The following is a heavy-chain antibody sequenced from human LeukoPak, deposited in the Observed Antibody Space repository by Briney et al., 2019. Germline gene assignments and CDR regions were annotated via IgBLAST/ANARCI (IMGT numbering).Heavy chain of an antibody. CDR1: GGTFSSYA. CDR2: IIPIFGTA. Sequence: ASVKVSCKASGGTFSSYAISWVRQAPGQGLEWMGGIIPIFGTANYAQKFQGRVTITADESTSTAYMELSSLRSDDTAVYYCAREVPNYYDSSGYYHAPFDYWGQGTLVTVSS. CDR3: AREVPNYYDSSGYYHAPFDY. J-gene: IGHJ4*02. V-gene: IGHV1-69*13. D-gene: IGHD3-22*01.